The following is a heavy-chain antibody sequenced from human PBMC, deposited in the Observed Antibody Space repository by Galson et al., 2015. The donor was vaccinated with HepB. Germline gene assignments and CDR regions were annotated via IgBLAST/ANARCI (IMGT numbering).Heavy chain of an antibody. CDR2: IDWDDDK. D-gene: IGHD3-3*01. J-gene: IGHJ4*02. CDR3: ARIRGCFRSPYYDFWSGYLFDY. Sequence: PALVKPTQTLTLTCTFSGFSLRTSGMCVSWIRQPPGKALEWLALIDWDDDKYYSTSLKTRLTISKDTSKNQVVLTMTNMDPVDTATYYCARIRGCFRSPYYDFWSGYLFDYWGQGTLVTVSS. CDR1: GFSLRTSGMC. V-gene: IGHV2-70*01.